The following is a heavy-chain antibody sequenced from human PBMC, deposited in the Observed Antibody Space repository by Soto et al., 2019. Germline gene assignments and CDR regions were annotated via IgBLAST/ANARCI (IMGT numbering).Heavy chain of an antibody. CDR2: IYHGGST. D-gene: IGHD2-15*01. CDR3: ARGSRYCSGGTCYRDLDV. V-gene: IGHV4-4*02. Sequence: QVQLQESGPGLVKPSGTLSLTCAVSSGSIGSTNWWSWVRQPPGKGLEWIGEIYHGGSTNYNPSLKSRVTISVDKSKNYFSLELSSVTAADTAVYYCARGSRYCSGGTCYRDLDVWGKGTTVTVSS. CDR1: SGSIGSTNW. J-gene: IGHJ6*04.